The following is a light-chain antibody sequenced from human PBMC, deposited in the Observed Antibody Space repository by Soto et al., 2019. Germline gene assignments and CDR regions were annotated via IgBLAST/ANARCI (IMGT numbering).Light chain of an antibody. J-gene: IGLJ2*01. CDR3: QTWGTAIHDVV. CDR2: LNSDGSH. CDR1: SGHSSYA. V-gene: IGLV4-69*01. Sequence: QPVLTQSPSASASLGASVKLTCTLSSGHSSYAIAWHQQQPEKGPRYLMKLNSDGSHSKGDGIPDRFSGSSSGAERHLTISSRQSEDEADYYCQTWGTAIHDVVFGGGTKVTVL.